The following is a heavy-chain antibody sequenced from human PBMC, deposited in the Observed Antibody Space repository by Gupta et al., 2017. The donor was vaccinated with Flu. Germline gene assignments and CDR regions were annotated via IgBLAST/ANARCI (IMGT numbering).Heavy chain of an antibody. J-gene: IGHJ4*02. D-gene: IGHD3-22*01. CDR3: ARGAYYYDSSGYYFGY. CDR1: GYSFTSYW. Sequence: KPGESLKISCKGSGYSFTSYWIGWVRQMPGKGLEWMGIIYPGDSDTRYSPSFQGQVTISADKSISTAYLQWSSLKASDTAMYYCARGAYYYDSSGYYFGYWGQGTLVTVSS. V-gene: IGHV5-51*03. CDR2: IYPGDSDT.